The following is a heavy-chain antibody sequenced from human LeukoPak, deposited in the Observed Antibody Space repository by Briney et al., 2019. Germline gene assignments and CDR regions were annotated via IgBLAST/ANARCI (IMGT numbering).Heavy chain of an antibody. Sequence: LSCAAXGFTFSSYSMNWVRQAPGKGLEWVSSISSSSSYIYYADSVKGRFTISRDNAKNSLYLQMNSLRAEDTAVYYCASLTGYDYPKAWGQGTLVTVSS. CDR2: ISSSSSYI. CDR3: ASLTGYDYPKA. J-gene: IGHJ5*02. D-gene: IGHD3-9*01. CDR1: GFTFSSYS. V-gene: IGHV3-21*01.